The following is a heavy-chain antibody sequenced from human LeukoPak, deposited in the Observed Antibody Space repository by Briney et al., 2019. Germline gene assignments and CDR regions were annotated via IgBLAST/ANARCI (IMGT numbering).Heavy chain of an antibody. V-gene: IGHV3-23*01. Sequence: GGSLRLSCAASGFTFSDYYMSWVRQAPGKGLEWVSAISGSGGSTYYADSVKGRFTISRDNSKNTLYLQMNSLRAEDKAVYYCAKDKGGTPFPVLFDYWGQGTLVTVSS. CDR2: ISGSGGST. D-gene: IGHD3-16*01. CDR1: GFTFSDYY. CDR3: AKDKGGTPFPVLFDY. J-gene: IGHJ4*02.